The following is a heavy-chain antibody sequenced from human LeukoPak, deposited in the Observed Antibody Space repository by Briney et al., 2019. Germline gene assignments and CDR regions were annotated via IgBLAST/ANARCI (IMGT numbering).Heavy chain of an antibody. D-gene: IGHD4-23*01. J-gene: IGHJ4*02. V-gene: IGHV4-59*01. CDR3: ARGNGGNSFDY. CDR1: GGSLSSYY. Sequence: SETLSLTCTVSGGSLSSYYWSWIRQAPGKGLEWIGYIYHSGSTNYNPSLKSRVSISVDKSKNQFSLTLSSVTAADTAVYYCARGNGGNSFDYWGQGTLVTVSS. CDR2: IYHSGST.